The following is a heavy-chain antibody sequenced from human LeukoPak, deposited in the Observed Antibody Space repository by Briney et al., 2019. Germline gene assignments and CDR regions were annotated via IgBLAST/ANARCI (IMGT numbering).Heavy chain of an antibody. V-gene: IGHV3-21*01. D-gene: IGHD5-18*01. Sequence: PGGSLRLSCAASGFTFSSYSMNWVRQAPGKGLEWVSSISSSSSYIYYADSVKGRFTISRDNAKNSLYLQMNSLRAEDTAVYYCARDPTSVKRGYSYGAIDYWGQGTLVTVSS. CDR3: ARDPTSVKRGYSYGAIDY. CDR1: GFTFSSYS. J-gene: IGHJ4*02. CDR2: ISSSSSYI.